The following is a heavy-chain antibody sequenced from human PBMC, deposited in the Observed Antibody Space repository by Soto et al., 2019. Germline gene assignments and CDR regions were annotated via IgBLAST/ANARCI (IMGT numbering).Heavy chain of an antibody. J-gene: IGHJ6*02. CDR3: ARETYYDFWSGPYYGMDV. Sequence: PGGSLRLSCAASGFTFSSYSMNWVRQAPGKGLEWVSSISSSSGYIYYADSVKGRFTISRDNAKNSLSLQMNSLRAEDTAVYYCARETYYDFWSGPYYGMDVWGQGTTVTVSS. CDR1: GFTFSSYS. V-gene: IGHV3-21*01. D-gene: IGHD3-3*01. CDR2: ISSSSGYI.